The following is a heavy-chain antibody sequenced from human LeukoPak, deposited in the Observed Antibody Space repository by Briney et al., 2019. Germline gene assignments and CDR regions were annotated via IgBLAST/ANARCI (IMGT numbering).Heavy chain of an antibody. CDR3: ARRNTHMGAFDY. CDR1: GGSFSGYY. CDR2: INHSGST. Sequence: PSETLSLTCAVYGGSFSGYYWSWIRQPPGKGLEWIGEINHSGSTNYNPSLKSRVTISVDTSKNQFSLKVSSVTAADTAVYYCARRNTHMGAFDYWGQGTLVTVSS. D-gene: IGHD5-18*01. V-gene: IGHV4-34*01. J-gene: IGHJ4*02.